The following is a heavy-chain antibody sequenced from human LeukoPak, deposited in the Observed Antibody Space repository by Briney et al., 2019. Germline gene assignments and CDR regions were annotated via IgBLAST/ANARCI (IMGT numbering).Heavy chain of an antibody. Sequence: ASVTVSFKASGYTFTNYAMHWVRQAPGQRLEWMGWINAGNGNTKYSQKFQGRVTITRDTSASTAYMELSSLRSEDTAVYYCARVNYDILTGYSGAVYYFDYWGQGTLVTVSS. J-gene: IGHJ4*02. CDR1: GYTFTNYA. CDR2: INAGNGNT. V-gene: IGHV1-3*01. D-gene: IGHD3-9*01. CDR3: ARVNYDILTGYSGAVYYFDY.